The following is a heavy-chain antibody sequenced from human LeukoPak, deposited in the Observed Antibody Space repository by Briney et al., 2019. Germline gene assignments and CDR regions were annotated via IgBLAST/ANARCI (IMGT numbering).Heavy chain of an antibody. V-gene: IGHV3-30*03. CDR1: GLTVSSNY. CDR2: ISYDGSNK. J-gene: IGHJ4*02. Sequence: TGGSLRLSCAASGLTVSSNYMTWVRQAPGKGLEWVAVISYDGSNKYYADSVKGRFTISRDNSKNTLYLQMNSLRAEDTAVYYCASEGSGNFDYWGQGTLVTVSS. D-gene: IGHD3-10*01. CDR3: ASEGSGNFDY.